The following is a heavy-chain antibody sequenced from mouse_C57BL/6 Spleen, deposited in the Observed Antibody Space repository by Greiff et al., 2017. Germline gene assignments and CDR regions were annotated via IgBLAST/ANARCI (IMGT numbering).Heavy chain of an antibody. V-gene: IGHV5-4*03. J-gene: IGHJ3*01. Sequence: EVKVVESGGGLVKPGGSLKLSCAASGFTFSSYAMSWVRQTPEKRLEWVATISDGGSYTYYPDNVKGRFTISRDNAKNNLYLQMSHLKSEDTAMYYCARRGHYYGSSYDWFAYWGQGTLVTVSA. CDR1: GFTFSSYA. CDR2: ISDGGSYT. D-gene: IGHD1-1*01. CDR3: ARRGHYYGSSYDWFAY.